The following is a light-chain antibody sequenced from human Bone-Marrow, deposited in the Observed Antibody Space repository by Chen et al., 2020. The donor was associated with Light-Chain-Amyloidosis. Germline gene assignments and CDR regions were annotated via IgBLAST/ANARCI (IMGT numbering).Light chain of an antibody. CDR2: LGS. V-gene: IGKV2-28*01. Sequence: IMRTQSTVSLSVTPVEPASIACRASQSLLHSDGHNYRDWFLQRPGQSPQLLIYLGSNRVSGVPDRFSGSGSGTDFTLKLGRVEAEDVGVYFCMQALQTPLTFGPGTKLDLK. CDR1: QSLLHSDGHNY. CDR3: MQALQTPLT. J-gene: IGKJ3*01.